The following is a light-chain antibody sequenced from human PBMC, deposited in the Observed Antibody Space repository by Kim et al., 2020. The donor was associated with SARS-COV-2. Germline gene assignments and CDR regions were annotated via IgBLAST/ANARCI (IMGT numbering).Light chain of an antibody. CDR1: QSVSSSY. CDR3: QQFGGSPRYT. Sequence: EIVLTQSPGTLSLSPGERTTLSCRANQSVSSSYLAWYQQKPGQAPRLLIYGASSRATGVPDRFSGSGSGTDFTLTISRLEPEDSAMYYCQQFGGSPRYTFGQGTKLEI. J-gene: IGKJ2*01. CDR2: GAS. V-gene: IGKV3-20*01.